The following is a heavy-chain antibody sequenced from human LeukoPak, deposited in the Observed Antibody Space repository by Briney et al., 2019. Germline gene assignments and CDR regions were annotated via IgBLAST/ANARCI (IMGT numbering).Heavy chain of an antibody. CDR3: ARDMSGTYSLDY. CDR2: ISNNGGYT. CDR1: GFTFSSSA. Sequence: TGGSLRLSCAASGFTFSSSAMSWVRQAPGKGLEWVSAISNNGGYTYYADSVQGRFTISRDNSKNTLFLELSSLRTDDTAVYYCARDMSGTYSLDYRGQGTLVTVSS. J-gene: IGHJ4*02. D-gene: IGHD1-26*01. V-gene: IGHV3-23*01.